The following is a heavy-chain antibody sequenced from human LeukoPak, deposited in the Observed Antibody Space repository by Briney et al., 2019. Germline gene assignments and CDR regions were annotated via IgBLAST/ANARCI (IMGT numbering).Heavy chain of an antibody. CDR1: GGSISSGGYS. CDR2: IYHSGST. J-gene: IGHJ5*02. V-gene: IGHV4-30-2*01. CDR3: ARVPGVSTWFDP. D-gene: IGHD3-3*01. Sequence: SQTLSLTCAVSGGSISSGGYSWSWIRQPPGKGLEWIGCIYHSGSTYYNPSLKSRVTISVDRSKNQFSLKLSSVTAADTAVYYCARVPGVSTWFDPWGQGTLVTVSS.